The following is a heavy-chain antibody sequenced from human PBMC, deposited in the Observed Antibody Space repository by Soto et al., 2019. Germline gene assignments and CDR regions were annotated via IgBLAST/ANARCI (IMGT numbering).Heavy chain of an antibody. CDR1: GYTFTNHD. Sequence: QVQLVQSGAEVKKPGASVKVACKASGYTFTNHDINWVRQATGQGPEWMGWMNPNSGATGYAQNFQDRVTMTRDTSTRTAYMELSSLRSEDTAVYYCARVGGNWNDDYFDYWGQGTLVTVSS. CDR2: MNPNSGAT. CDR3: ARVGGNWNDDYFDY. D-gene: IGHD1-1*01. V-gene: IGHV1-8*01. J-gene: IGHJ4*02.